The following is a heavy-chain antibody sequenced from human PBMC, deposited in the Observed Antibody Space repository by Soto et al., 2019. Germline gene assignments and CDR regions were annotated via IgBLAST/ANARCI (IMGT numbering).Heavy chain of an antibody. CDR2: ISGSGGST. D-gene: IGHD2-15*01. CDR3: AKGGVVVVAATA. Sequence: VGSLRLSCAASGFTFSSYAMSWVRQAPGKGLEWVSAISGSGGSTYYADSVKGRFTISRDNSKNTLYLQMNSLRAEDTAVYYCAKGGVVVVAATAWGQGTLVTVSS. CDR1: GFTFSSYA. V-gene: IGHV3-23*01. J-gene: IGHJ1*01.